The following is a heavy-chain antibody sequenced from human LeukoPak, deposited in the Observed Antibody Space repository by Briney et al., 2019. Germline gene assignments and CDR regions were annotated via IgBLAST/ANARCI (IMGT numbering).Heavy chain of an antibody. CDR3: ARGPSGWTGGFDY. CDR1: GGSFSGYY. J-gene: IGHJ4*02. V-gene: IGHV4-34*01. Sequence: PSETLSLTCAVYGGSFSGYYWSWIRQPPGKGLEWIGEINHSGSTNYNPSLKSRVTISVDTSKNQFSLKLSSVTAADTAVYYCARGPSGWTGGFDYWGQGTLVTVSS. CDR2: INHSGST. D-gene: IGHD6-19*01.